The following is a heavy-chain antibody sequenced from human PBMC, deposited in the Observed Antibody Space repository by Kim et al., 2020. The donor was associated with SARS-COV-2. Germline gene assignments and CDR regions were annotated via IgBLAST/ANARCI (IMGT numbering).Heavy chain of an antibody. D-gene: IGHD4-17*01. J-gene: IGHJ4*02. Sequence: GGSLRLSCAASGFTFSSNAMSWVRQAPGKGLEWVSAISGSGGSTYYADSVTGRFTISRDNSKNTLYLQMNSLRAEDTAVYYCAKGRPWRGYGGSEFVYWGQRALVTVSS. CDR1: GFTFSSNA. V-gene: IGHV3-23*01. CDR3: AKGRPWRGYGGSEFVY. CDR2: ISGSGGST.